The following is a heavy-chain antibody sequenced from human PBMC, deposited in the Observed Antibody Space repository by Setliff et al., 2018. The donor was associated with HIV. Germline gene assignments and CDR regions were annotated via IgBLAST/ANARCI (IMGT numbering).Heavy chain of an antibody. V-gene: IGHV1-2*06. CDR1: GYTFTGYY. J-gene: IGHJ6*03. CDR3: ARDIVVVPAAYHTRYYYYMDV. CDR2: INPNSGGT. Sequence: ASVKVSCKASGYTFTGYYMHWVRQAPGQGLEWMGRINPNSGGTNYAQKFQGRVTMTRDTSISTAYMELSRLRSDDTAVYYGARDIVVVPAAYHTRYYYYMDVWGKGTTVTVSS. D-gene: IGHD2-2*01.